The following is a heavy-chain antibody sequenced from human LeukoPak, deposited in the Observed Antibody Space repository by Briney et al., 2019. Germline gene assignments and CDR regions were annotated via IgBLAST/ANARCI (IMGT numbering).Heavy chain of an antibody. CDR3: AKGGVNSGFFDS. J-gene: IGHJ4*02. D-gene: IGHD2/OR15-2a*01. Sequence: GGSLRLSCATSGFTFSSSGMHWVRQAPGKGLEWVAFIRYDGTNKYYGDSVKGRFTISRDNSKNTLYLQMNSLRTEDTAMYYCAKGGVNSGFFDSWGQGTLVTVSA. CDR2: IRYDGTNK. CDR1: GFTFSSSG. V-gene: IGHV3-30*02.